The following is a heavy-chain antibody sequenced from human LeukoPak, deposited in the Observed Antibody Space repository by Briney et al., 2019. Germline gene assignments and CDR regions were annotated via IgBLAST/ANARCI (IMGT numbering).Heavy chain of an antibody. D-gene: IGHD3-22*01. V-gene: IGHV4-31*03. CDR1: GGSISSGGYY. Sequence: PSQTLSLTCTVSGGSISSGGYYWSWIRQHPGKGLEWIGNIYYSGSTYYNPSLKSRVTISVDTSKNQFSLKLSSVTAADTAVYYCARVLSPYYYDSSGYYADDAFDIWGQGTMATVSS. CDR2: IYYSGST. CDR3: ARVLSPYYYDSSGYYADDAFDI. J-gene: IGHJ3*02.